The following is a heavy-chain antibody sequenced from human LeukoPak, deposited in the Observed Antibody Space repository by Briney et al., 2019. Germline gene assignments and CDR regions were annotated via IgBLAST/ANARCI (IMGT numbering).Heavy chain of an antibody. Sequence: SDTLSLTSTVPGGSTSSYYWSWIRQPPGKGLKWIGYMYYSGITNYNPSLKSRVTISVDTSKNQFSLQLSSVTAADTAVYYCAREGLLCGGDCYRDAFDIWGQGTMVTVSS. V-gene: IGHV4-59*01. CDR3: AREGLLCGGDCYRDAFDI. J-gene: IGHJ3*02. D-gene: IGHD2-21*02. CDR1: GGSTSSYY. CDR2: MYYSGIT.